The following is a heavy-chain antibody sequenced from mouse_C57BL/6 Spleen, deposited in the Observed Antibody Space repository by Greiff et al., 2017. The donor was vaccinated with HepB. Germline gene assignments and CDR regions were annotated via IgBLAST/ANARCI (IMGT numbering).Heavy chain of an antibody. V-gene: IGHV5-4*01. CDR3: ARDGGGY. Sequence: EVKLVESGGGLVKPGGSLKLSCAASGFTFSSYAMSWVRQTPEKRLEWVATISDGGSYTYYPDNVKGRFTISRDNAKNNLYLQMSHLKSEDTAMYYCARDGGGYWGQGTLVTVSA. J-gene: IGHJ3*02. CDR2: ISDGGSYT. CDR1: GFTFSSYA.